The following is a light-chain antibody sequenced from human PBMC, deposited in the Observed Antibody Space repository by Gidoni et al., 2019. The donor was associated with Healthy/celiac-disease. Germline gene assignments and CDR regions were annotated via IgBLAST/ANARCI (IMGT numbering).Light chain of an antibody. Sequence: DIQMTQSPSTLSASVGDRVTITCRASQSISSWLAWYQQKPGKAPKLLIYKASSLESGVPSRFSGSGSGTEFTLTISCLQPDDFATYYCQQYTSFLFGPGTKVDIK. CDR3: QQYTSFL. V-gene: IGKV1-5*03. J-gene: IGKJ3*01. CDR2: KAS. CDR1: QSISSW.